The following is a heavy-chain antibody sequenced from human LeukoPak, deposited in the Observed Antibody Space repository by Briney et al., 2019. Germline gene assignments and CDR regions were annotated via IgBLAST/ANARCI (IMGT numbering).Heavy chain of an antibody. D-gene: IGHD1-26*01. CDR2: IKQDGNDQ. Sequence: GGSLRLSCAASGFTFNDYWMSWVRQAPGKGLEWVADIKQDGNDQKYVDSVKGRFTISRDNTKNSLNLQMNSLRAEDTAVYYCARPALVGEIFEFWGQGTLVTVSS. J-gene: IGHJ4*02. CDR1: GFTFNDYW. V-gene: IGHV3-7*01. CDR3: ARPALVGEIFEF.